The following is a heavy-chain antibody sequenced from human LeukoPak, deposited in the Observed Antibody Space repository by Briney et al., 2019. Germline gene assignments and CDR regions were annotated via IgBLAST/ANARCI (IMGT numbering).Heavy chain of an antibody. D-gene: IGHD5-18*01. CDR2: IDPSDSET. V-gene: IGHV5-51*01. CDR3: ARQTAMGRSGDY. J-gene: IGHJ4*02. Sequence: GESLKISCKASGYSLTSYWIGWVRQMPGKGLEWMGIIDPSDSETRYTPSFQGQVNISVDKSLTTADLQWNSLKASDTAMYYCARQTAMGRSGDYWGQGTLVTVSS. CDR1: GYSLTSYW.